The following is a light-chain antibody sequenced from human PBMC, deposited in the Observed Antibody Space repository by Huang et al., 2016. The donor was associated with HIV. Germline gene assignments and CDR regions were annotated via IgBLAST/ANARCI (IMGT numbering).Light chain of an antibody. CDR1: QSLLHSNGYNY. V-gene: IGKV2-28*01. CDR3: MQTLQIPT. J-gene: IGKJ5*01. Sequence: DIVLTQSPLSLPVTPGEPASISCRSSQSLLHSNGYNYLDWYLQKPGQSPQLLIYLGSSRASGVPDRVSGSGSGTDFTLRISRVAAEDVGTYYCMQTLQIPTFGQGTRLEIK. CDR2: LGS.